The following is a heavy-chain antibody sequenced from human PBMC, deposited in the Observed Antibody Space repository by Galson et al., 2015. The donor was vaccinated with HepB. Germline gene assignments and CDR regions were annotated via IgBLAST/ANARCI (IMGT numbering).Heavy chain of an antibody. CDR2: SRRRGNSYIT. CDR1: GFTFSEHF. J-gene: IGHJ3*02. V-gene: IGHV3-72*01. Sequence: SLRLSCAASGFTFSEHFMDWVRQAPGKGLDWVGRSRRRGNSYITEYDASVKGGFTISRDDSKNSLYLLMNSLKTEDTAVYYCVREGTYYYDSSGYRGALDIWGQGTVVTVSS. D-gene: IGHD3-22*01. CDR3: VREGTYYYDSSGYRGALDI.